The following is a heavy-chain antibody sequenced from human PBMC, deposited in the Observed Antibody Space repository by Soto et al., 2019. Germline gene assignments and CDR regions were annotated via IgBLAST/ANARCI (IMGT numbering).Heavy chain of an antibody. CDR2: TSGDGRIM. D-gene: IGHD6-25*01. CDR3: ARGRAAYYFDY. CDR1: GFTFSSYP. Sequence: VILSCAASGFTFSSYPMHWVRQVPGKGLEHVSSTSGDGRIMYYLDSVKGRFTISRDNSKNTLYLQMGSLRTEDMAVYYCARGRAAYYFDYWGKGALVTVSS. V-gene: IGHV3-64*02. J-gene: IGHJ4*02.